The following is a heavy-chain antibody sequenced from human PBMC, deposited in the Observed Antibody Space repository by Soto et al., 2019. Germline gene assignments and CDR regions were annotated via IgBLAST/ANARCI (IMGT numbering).Heavy chain of an antibody. CDR3: ARDVAVAGLDY. D-gene: IGHD6-19*01. CDR1: GDSINNYF. CDR2: ISYSGST. V-gene: IGHV4-59*01. J-gene: IGHJ4*02. Sequence: PSETLSLTCTISGDSINNYFWNWIRQSPGKGLEWIEYISYSGSTSYNPSLQSRVTISSDTSKNQFSLELSSVTAADTAVYYCARDVAVAGLDYWGQGTLVTVSS.